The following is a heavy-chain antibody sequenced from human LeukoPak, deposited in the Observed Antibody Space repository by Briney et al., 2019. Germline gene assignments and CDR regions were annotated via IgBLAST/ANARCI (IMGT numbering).Heavy chain of an antibody. J-gene: IGHJ4*02. V-gene: IGHV1-2*02. CDR2: INPNSGGT. D-gene: IGHD2-21*02. Sequence: ASVKVSCKASGYTFTGYYMHWVRQAPGQGLEWMGWINPNSGGTNYARKFQGRVTMTRDTSISTAYMELSRLRSDDTAVYYCARSKAYCGGDCYTDYWGQGTLVTVSS. CDR3: ARSKAYCGGDCYTDY. CDR1: GYTFTGYY.